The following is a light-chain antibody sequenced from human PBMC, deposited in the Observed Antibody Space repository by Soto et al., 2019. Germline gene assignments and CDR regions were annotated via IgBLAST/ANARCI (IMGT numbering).Light chain of an antibody. CDR2: GAS. CDR3: QQYVRAPWT. CDR1: QSISRY. Sequence: IVLTQSPGTLSLSPGERTTLSCRASQSISRYLAWYQQKPGQGPRLLIYGASSRATGTPDRFSGSGSGTDFTLTISRLEPEDFAVYYCQQYVRAPWTFGQGTKVDIK. J-gene: IGKJ1*01. V-gene: IGKV3-20*01.